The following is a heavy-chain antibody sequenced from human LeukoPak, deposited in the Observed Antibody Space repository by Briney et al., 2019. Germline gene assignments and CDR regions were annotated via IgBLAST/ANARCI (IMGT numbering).Heavy chain of an antibody. CDR2: IYYSGST. V-gene: IGHV4-61*08. CDR1: GGSISSSGYS. D-gene: IGHD6-19*01. J-gene: IGHJ2*01. CDR3: ASSGWLYWYFDL. Sequence: SETLSLTCAVSGGSISSSGYSWSWIRQPPGKGLEWIGYIYYSGSTNYNPSLKSRVTISVDTSKNQFSLKLSSVTAADTAVYYCASSGWLYWYFDLWGRGTLVTVSS.